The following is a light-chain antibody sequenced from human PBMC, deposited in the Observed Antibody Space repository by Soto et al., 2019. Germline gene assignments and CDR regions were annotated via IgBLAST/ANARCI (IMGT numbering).Light chain of an antibody. V-gene: IGKV1-5*01. J-gene: IGKJ1*01. CDR1: QSIRNW. CDR2: DAS. Sequence: DMQMTQSPSTLSASVGDRVTITCRASQSIRNWLAWYQQKPGKAPKLLIHDASRLENGVPSRFSGSGSGTEFTLTISSLQPEDFGTYYCQQYDTYSWTFGPGTKVDI. CDR3: QQYDTYSWT.